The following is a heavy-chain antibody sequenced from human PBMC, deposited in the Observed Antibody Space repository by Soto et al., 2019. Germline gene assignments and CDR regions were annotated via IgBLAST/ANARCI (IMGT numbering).Heavy chain of an antibody. Sequence: SGTLSLTCAVCGGSFSGYYWSWIRQPPGKGLEWIGEINHSGSTNYNPSLKGRVTISVDTSENQFSLKLSSVTAADTAVYYCARPKYSSGWYAFDIWGQGTMVTVSS. D-gene: IGHD6-19*01. CDR1: GGSFSGYY. V-gene: IGHV4-34*01. CDR3: ARPKYSSGWYAFDI. CDR2: INHSGST. J-gene: IGHJ3*02.